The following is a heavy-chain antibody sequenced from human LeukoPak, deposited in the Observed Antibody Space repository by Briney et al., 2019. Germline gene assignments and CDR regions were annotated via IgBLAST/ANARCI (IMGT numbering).Heavy chain of an antibody. J-gene: IGHJ3*02. CDR2: INHSGST. V-gene: IGHV4-34*01. CDR1: GGSFSGYY. Sequence: SETLSLTCAVYGGSFSGYYWSWIRQPPGKGLEWIGEINHSGSTNYNPSLKSRVTISADTSKNQFSLKLSSVTAADTAVYYCARRPAPNFWSGYSQLPNAFDIWGQGTMVTVSS. CDR3: ARRPAPNFWSGYSQLPNAFDI. D-gene: IGHD3-3*01.